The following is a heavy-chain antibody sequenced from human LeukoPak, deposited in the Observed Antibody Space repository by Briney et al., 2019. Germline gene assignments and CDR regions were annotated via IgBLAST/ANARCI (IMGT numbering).Heavy chain of an antibody. Sequence: QPGGSLRLSCAASGFTFSNHWMSWVRQAPGKGLERAANIKEDGSEKYYLDSVKGRFAISRDNAKNSVHLQMNSLRAEDTAVYYCARISTGFGEILDAFDVWGQGTMVTVSS. CDR3: ARISTGFGEILDAFDV. V-gene: IGHV3-7*01. CDR1: GFTFSNHW. J-gene: IGHJ3*01. D-gene: IGHD3-10*01. CDR2: IKEDGSEK.